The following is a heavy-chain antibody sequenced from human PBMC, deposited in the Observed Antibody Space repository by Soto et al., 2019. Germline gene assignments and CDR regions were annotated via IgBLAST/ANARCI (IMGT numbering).Heavy chain of an antibody. CDR1: GYTLTELS. CDR2: FDPEDGET. Sequence: ASVKVSCKVSGYTLTELSMHWVRQAPGKGPEWMGGFDPEDGETIYAQKFQGRVTMTEDTSTDTAYMELSSLRSEDTAVYYCATAAGIKNYFDYWGQGTLVTVSS. D-gene: IGHD6-13*01. V-gene: IGHV1-24*01. J-gene: IGHJ4*02. CDR3: ATAAGIKNYFDY.